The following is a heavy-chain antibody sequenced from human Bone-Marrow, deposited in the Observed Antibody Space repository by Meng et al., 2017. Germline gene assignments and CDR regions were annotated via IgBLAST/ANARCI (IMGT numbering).Heavy chain of an antibody. CDR2: IWYDGSNK. CDR1: GFTFSSYG. D-gene: IGHD1-7*01. Sequence: GGSLRLSCAASGFTFSSYGMLWVRQAPGKGLEWVAVIWYDGSNKYYADSVKGRFTISRDNSKNTLYLQMNSLRAEDTAVYYCAREGGTTRPIYYYYGMDVWGQGTTVTVSS. V-gene: IGHV3-33*01. J-gene: IGHJ6*02. CDR3: AREGGTTRPIYYYYGMDV.